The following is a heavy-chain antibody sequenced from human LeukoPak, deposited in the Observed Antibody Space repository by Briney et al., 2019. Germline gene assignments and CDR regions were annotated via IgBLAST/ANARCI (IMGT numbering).Heavy chain of an antibody. Sequence: ASVKVSCKASGYTFTSYAMNWVRQAAGQGLEWMGWINTNTGNPTYAQGFAGRFVFSLDTSVSTAYLQISSLKAEDTAVYYCARDREGYNWNEVDQVEYGMDVWGQGTTVTVSS. CDR3: ARDREGYNWNEVDQVEYGMDV. D-gene: IGHD1-20*01. J-gene: IGHJ6*02. V-gene: IGHV7-4-1*02. CDR2: INTNTGNP. CDR1: GYTFTSYA.